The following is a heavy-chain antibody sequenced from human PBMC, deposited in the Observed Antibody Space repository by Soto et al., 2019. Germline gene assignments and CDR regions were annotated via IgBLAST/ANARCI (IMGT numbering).Heavy chain of an antibody. CDR3: ARGSLLAAAAAGSVPDY. J-gene: IGHJ4*02. D-gene: IGHD6-13*01. CDR1: GFTFSSYD. CDR2: IGTAGDT. Sequence: PGGSLRLSCAASGFTFSSYDMHWVRQATGKGLEWASAIGTAGDTYYPGSVKGRFTISRENAKNSLYLQMNSLRAGDTAVYYCARGSLLAAAAAGSVPDYWGQGTLVTVSS. V-gene: IGHV3-13*01.